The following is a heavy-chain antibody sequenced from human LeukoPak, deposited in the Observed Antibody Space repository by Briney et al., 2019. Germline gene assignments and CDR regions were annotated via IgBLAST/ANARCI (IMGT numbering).Heavy chain of an antibody. CDR1: GFTFSGYE. J-gene: IGHJ1*01. D-gene: IGHD3-22*01. Sequence: QPGGSLRLSCAASGFTFSGYEMNWVRQAPGKGLEWVSYISSSGSVIYYADSVKGRFTVSRDNAKNSVYLQMNSLRAEDTAVYYCARVNPSNSGFYAYWGQGTLVTVSS. CDR2: ISSSGSVI. V-gene: IGHV3-48*03. CDR3: ARVNPSNSGFYAY.